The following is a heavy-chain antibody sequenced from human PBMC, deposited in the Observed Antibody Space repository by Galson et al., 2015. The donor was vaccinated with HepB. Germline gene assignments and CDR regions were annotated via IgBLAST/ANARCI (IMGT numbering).Heavy chain of an antibody. CDR2: IYPGDSDT. J-gene: IGHJ4*02. Sequence: QSGAEVKKPGESLKISCKGSGYSFTSYWIGWVRQMPGKGLEWMGIIYPGDSDTRYSPSFQGQVTISADKSISTAYLQWSSLKASDTAMYYCARALSDSGWYLGWDLSIKYWGQGTLVTVSS. CDR1: GYSFTSYW. V-gene: IGHV5-51*03. D-gene: IGHD6-19*01. CDR3: ARALSDSGWYLGWDLSIKY.